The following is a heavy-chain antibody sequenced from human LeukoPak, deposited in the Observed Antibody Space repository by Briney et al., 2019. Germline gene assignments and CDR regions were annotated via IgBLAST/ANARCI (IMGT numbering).Heavy chain of an antibody. CDR1: GFTFSDHY. CDR2: ISHTGTTM. D-gene: IGHD3-10*01. J-gene: IGHJ4*02. CDR3: ARVYRVTMVRGPFDY. V-gene: IGHV3-11*04. Sequence: PGGSLRLSCAASGFTFSDHYMSWIRQAPGKGLEWVSYISHTGTTMYYADSVKGRFTLSRDNARNSLYLQMNSLRAEDTAVYYCARVYRVTMVRGPFDYWGQGTLVTVSS.